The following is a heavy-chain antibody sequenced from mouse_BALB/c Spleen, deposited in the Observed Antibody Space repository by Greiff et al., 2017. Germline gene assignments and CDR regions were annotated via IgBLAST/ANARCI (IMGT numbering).Heavy chain of an antibody. CDR2: ISYSGST. Sequence: EVMLVESGPGLVKPSQSLSLTCTVTGYSITSDYAWNWIRQFPGNKLEWMGYISYSGSTSYNPSLKSRISITRDTSKNQFFLQLNSVTTEDTATYYCARVTTLYYYAMDYWGQGTSVTVSS. V-gene: IGHV3-2*02. J-gene: IGHJ4*01. CDR3: ARVTTLYYYAMDY. D-gene: IGHD2-1*01. CDR1: GYSITSDYA.